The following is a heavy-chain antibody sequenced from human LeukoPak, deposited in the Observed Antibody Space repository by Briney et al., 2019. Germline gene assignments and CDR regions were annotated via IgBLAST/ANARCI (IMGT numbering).Heavy chain of an antibody. CDR2: ISGRGSST. D-gene: IGHD2-21*01. J-gene: IGHJ4*02. Sequence: GGSLRLSCAASGFTFSSYVMSWVRQAPGKGLEWVSGISGRGSSTYYADSVKGRFTISRDISKNTLYLQMNNLRAEDTAVYYCVRDVWGDRDSYFDYWGQGTLVTVSS. CDR1: GFTFSSYV. CDR3: VRDVWGDRDSYFDY. V-gene: IGHV3-23*01.